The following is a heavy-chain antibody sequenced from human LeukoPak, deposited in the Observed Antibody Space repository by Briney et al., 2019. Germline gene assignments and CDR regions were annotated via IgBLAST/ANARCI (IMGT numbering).Heavy chain of an antibody. Sequence: ASVKVSCKASGGTFSSYAISWVRQAPGQGLEWMGGIIPILGTANYAQKFQGRVTITADESTSTAYMELSSLRSEDTAVYYCARGQLQPPWFDPWGQGTLVTVSS. J-gene: IGHJ5*02. CDR1: GGTFSSYA. D-gene: IGHD2-2*01. V-gene: IGHV1-69*13. CDR3: ARGQLQPPWFDP. CDR2: IIPILGTA.